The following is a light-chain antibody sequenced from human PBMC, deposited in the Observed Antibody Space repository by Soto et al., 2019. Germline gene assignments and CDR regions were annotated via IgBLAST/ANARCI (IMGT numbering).Light chain of an antibody. J-gene: IGKJ1*01. CDR2: KAS. Sequence: DIQMTQSPSTLSASLGDRVTITCRASQSISTWLAWYQQKPGKGPTLLIYKASRLESGVPSRFSGSGSGTEFALTISSLQPADFATYYCQQYNTYSWTFGQGTKVDI. CDR1: QSISTW. V-gene: IGKV1-5*03. CDR3: QQYNTYSWT.